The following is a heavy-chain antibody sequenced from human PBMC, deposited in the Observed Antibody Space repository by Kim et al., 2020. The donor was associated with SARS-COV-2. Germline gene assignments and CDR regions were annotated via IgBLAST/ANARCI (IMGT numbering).Heavy chain of an antibody. Sequence: SETLSLTCSVSGGSITSYYWSWIRQSPGKGLEWIGYVYYSGSTNYNPSLKSRVTISVDTSKNQFSLKLNSVTAADTAVYYCARSGYSPTNWFDPWGQGT. CDR3: ARSGYSPTNWFDP. D-gene: IGHD5-18*01. V-gene: IGHV4-59*01. J-gene: IGHJ5*02. CDR1: GGSITSYY. CDR2: VYYSGST.